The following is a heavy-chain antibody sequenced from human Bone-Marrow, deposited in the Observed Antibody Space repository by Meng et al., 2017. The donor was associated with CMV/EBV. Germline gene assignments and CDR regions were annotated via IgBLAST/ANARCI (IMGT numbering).Heavy chain of an antibody. J-gene: IGHJ6*02. CDR1: GFTFTSSA. D-gene: IGHD3-9*01. CDR2: IVVGSGNT. V-gene: IGHV1-58*01. Sequence: SVKVSCKASGFTFTSSAVQWVRQARGQRLEWIGWIVVGSGNTNYAQKFQERVTITRDMSTSTAYMELSSLRSEDTAVYYCAATKLNYDILTGYLNPNYGMDVWGQGNTV. CDR3: AATKLNYDILTGYLNPNYGMDV.